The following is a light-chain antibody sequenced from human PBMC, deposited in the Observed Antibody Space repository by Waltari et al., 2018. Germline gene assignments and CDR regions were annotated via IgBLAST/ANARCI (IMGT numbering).Light chain of an antibody. V-gene: IGLV2-14*01. CDR2: DVS. CDR3: SSYTSSSTYV. CDR1: RSDVGGYNY. J-gene: IGLJ1*01. Sequence: QSALTQPASVSGSPGQSITISCTGTRSDVGGYNYVSWYQQHPGKAPNLMIYDVSNRPSGVSNRFSGSKSGNTASLSISGLQAEDEADYYCSSYTSSSTYVFGTGTKVTVL.